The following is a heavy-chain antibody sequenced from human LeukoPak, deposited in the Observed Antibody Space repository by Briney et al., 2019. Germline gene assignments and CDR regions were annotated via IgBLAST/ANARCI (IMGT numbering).Heavy chain of an antibody. CDR2: ISYDGSNK. J-gene: IGHJ4*02. CDR3: AREDYGGNSVQARPPFFDY. D-gene: IGHD4-23*01. Sequence: PGRSLRLSCAASGFTFSSYAMHWVRQAPGKGLEWVAVISYDGSNKYYADSVKGRFTISRDNSKNTPYLQMNSLRAEDTAVYYCAREDYGGNSVQARPPFFDYWGQGTLVTVSS. CDR1: GFTFSSYA. V-gene: IGHV3-30-3*01.